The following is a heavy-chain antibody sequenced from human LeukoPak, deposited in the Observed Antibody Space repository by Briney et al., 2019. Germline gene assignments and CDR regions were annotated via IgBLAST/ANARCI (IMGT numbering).Heavy chain of an antibody. CDR1: GFTFDDYA. V-gene: IGHV3-9*01. Sequence: GGSLRLSCAASGFTFDDYAMHWVRQAPGKGLEWVSGISWNSGSIGYADSVKGRFTISRDNAKNSLYLQMNSLRAEDTALYYCAKGLYYYDSSGYYDYYYGMVVWGQGTTVTVSS. CDR2: ISWNSGSI. CDR3: AKGLYYYDSSGYYDYYYGMVV. J-gene: IGHJ6*02. D-gene: IGHD3-22*01.